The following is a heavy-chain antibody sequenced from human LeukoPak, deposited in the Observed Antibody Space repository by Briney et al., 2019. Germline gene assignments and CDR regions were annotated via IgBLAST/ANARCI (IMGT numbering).Heavy chain of an antibody. J-gene: IGHJ4*02. Sequence: GGSLRLSCAASGFTFSSYAMSWVRQAPGKGLEWVSAISGSGGSTYYADSVKGRFTISRDNSKNTLYLQMNSPRAEDTAVYYCAKAPGIVVVVAGHLLDYWGQGTLVTVSS. D-gene: IGHD2-15*01. V-gene: IGHV3-23*01. CDR2: ISGSGGST. CDR1: GFTFSSYA. CDR3: AKAPGIVVVVAGHLLDY.